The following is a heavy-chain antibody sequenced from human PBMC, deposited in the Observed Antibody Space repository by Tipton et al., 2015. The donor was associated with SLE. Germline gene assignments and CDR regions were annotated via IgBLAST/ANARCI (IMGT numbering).Heavy chain of an antibody. V-gene: IGHV4-38-2*01. Sequence: GLVKPSETLSLTCAVSGYSISSGYYWGWIRQPPGKGLEWIGSIYHSGSTYYNPSLKSRVTISVDTSKNQFSLKLSSVTAADTAVYYCASSNGDYFDYWGQGTLVTVSS. J-gene: IGHJ4*02. CDR1: GYSISSGYY. CDR3: ASSNGDYFDY. CDR2: IYHSGST. D-gene: IGHD4-17*01.